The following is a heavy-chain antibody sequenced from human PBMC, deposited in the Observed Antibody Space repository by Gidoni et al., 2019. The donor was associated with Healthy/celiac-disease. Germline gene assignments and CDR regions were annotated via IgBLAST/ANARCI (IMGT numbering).Heavy chain of an antibody. Sequence: EVQLVESGGGLVQPGGSLRLSCAASGFTFSSYWMSWVRQAPGKGLEWVANIKQDGSEKYYVDSVKGRFTISRDNAKNSLYLQMNSLRAEDTAVYYCARQKYYDFWSGYYGGFDYWGQGTLVTVSS. V-gene: IGHV3-7*03. CDR2: IKQDGSEK. CDR1: GFTFSSYW. D-gene: IGHD3-3*01. CDR3: ARQKYYDFWSGYYGGFDY. J-gene: IGHJ4*02.